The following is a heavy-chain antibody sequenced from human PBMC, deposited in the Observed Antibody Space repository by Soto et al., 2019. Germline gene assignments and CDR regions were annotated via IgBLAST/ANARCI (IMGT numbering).Heavy chain of an antibody. CDR1: GGSVDSGDYY. CDR3: ARDWVHERWFDP. CDR2: IFYSGTT. Sequence: SETLSLTCTVSGGSVDSGDYYWGWIRQSPGKGLEWIGSIFYSGTTYYNPSLKGRSTISIDTSKNQFFLRLTSVTAADTAVYYCARDWVHERWFDPWGQGTLVTVSS. D-gene: IGHD1-1*01. V-gene: IGHV4-30-4*01. J-gene: IGHJ5*02.